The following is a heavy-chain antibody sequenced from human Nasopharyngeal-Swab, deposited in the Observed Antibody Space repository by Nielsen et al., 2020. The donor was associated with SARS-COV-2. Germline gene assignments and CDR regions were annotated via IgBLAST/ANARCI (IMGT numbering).Heavy chain of an antibody. CDR3: ARDPGYRNGMNV. CDR2: IYSDGTT. V-gene: IGHV3-53*01. Sequence: GESLKISCAASGFSVRSDYMNWVRQAPGKGLEWVSVIYSDGTTHYTDSVKGRFSISRDDSKNTLDLKMNSLRVDDTAVYYCARDPGYRNGMNVWGQGTTVTVSS. CDR1: GFSVRSDY. D-gene: IGHD2-2*01. J-gene: IGHJ6*02.